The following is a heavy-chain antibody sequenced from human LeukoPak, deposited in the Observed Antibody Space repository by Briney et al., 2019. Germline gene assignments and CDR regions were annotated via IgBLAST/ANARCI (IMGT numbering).Heavy chain of an antibody. Sequence: GGSLRLSCAASGFTFSNAWMSWVRQAPGKGLEWVGRIKSKTDGGTTDYAAPVKGRFTISRDDSKNTLYLQMNSLKTEDTAVYYCTTVPYSSSRYSPYWGQGTLVTVSS. CDR3: TTVPYSSSRYSPY. J-gene: IGHJ4*02. CDR1: GFTFSNAW. CDR2: IKSKTDGGTT. D-gene: IGHD6-13*01. V-gene: IGHV3-15*01.